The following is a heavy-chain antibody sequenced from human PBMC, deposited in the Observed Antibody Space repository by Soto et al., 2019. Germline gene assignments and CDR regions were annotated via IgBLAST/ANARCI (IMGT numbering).Heavy chain of an antibody. CDR3: ARANSIRPYFYNMDV. J-gene: IGHJ6*03. Sequence: QVQLVQSGAEVEKPGASVKVSCKAAGYSFTAFYIHWVRQARGQGFEWLGWINPNSGGTYYSQRFRARVTLTRDTSISPAYMELTGLRSDDTAVYYCARANSIRPYFYNMDVWGQGTTVTVSS. V-gene: IGHV1-2*02. D-gene: IGHD2-21*01. CDR2: INPNSGGT. CDR1: GYSFTAFY.